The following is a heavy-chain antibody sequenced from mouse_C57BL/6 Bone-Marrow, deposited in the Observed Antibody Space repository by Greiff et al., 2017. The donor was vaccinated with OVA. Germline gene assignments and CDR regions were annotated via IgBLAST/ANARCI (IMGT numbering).Heavy chain of an antibody. V-gene: IGHV5-4*03. D-gene: IGHD2-4*01. CDR1: GFTFSSYA. CDR2: ISDGGSYT. Sequence: EVKLVESGGGLVKPGGSLKLSCAASGFTFSSYAMSWVRQTPEKRLEWVATISDGGSYTYYPDNVKGRFTISRDNAKNNLYLQMSHLKSEDTAMYYCARSLYEYDVAYYAMDYWGQGTSVTVSS. CDR3: ARSLYEYDVAYYAMDY. J-gene: IGHJ4*01.